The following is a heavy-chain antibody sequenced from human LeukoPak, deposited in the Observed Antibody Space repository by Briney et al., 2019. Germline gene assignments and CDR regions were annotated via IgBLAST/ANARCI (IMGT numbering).Heavy chain of an antibody. Sequence: PSETLSLTCTVSGGSITSYYWSWIRQPPGKGLEWIGYINYSGSTNYNPYNPSLKSRVTISLDTPKNQFSLKLSSVTAADTAMYYCARYDSSGRTFDYWGQGTLVTVSS. CDR3: ARYDSSGRTFDY. V-gene: IGHV4-59*01. CDR1: GGSITSYY. J-gene: IGHJ4*02. D-gene: IGHD3-22*01. CDR2: INYSGST.